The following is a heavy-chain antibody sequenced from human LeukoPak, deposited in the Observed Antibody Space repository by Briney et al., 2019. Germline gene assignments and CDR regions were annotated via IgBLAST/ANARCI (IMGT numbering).Heavy chain of an antibody. V-gene: IGHV3-21*01. Sequence: GGSLVLSCAASGFTFSSYSMNWVRQAPEKGLEWVSSISSSSSYIYYADSVKGRFTISRDNAKNSLYLQMNSLRAEDTAVYYCARDAHYDFWSGYYSTWPLGYWGQGTLVTVSS. CDR1: GFTFSSYS. CDR2: ISSSSSYI. J-gene: IGHJ4*02. D-gene: IGHD3-3*01. CDR3: ARDAHYDFWSGYYSTWPLGY.